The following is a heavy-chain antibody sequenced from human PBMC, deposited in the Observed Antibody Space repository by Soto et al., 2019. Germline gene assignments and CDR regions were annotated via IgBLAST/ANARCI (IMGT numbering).Heavy chain of an antibody. CDR3: ASRTIPRNYYYYGMDV. CDR1: GFTFSSYS. V-gene: IGHV3-48*02. CDR2: ISSSSSTI. J-gene: IGHJ6*02. Sequence: GGSLRLSCAASGFTFSSYSMNWVRQAPGKGLEWVSYISSSSSTIYYADSVKGRFTISRDNAKNSLYLQMNSLRDEDTAVYYCASRTIPRNYYYYGMDVWGQGTTVTVSS. D-gene: IGHD3-3*01.